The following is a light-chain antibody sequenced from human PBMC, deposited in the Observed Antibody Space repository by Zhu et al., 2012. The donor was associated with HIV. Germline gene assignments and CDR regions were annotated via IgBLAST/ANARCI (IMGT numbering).Light chain of an antibody. J-gene: IGKJ2*01. CDR1: QNIKRD. CDR2: DAS. Sequence: EIVLTQSPATVSLSPGEKVTLSCRASQNIKRDLAWYQHKPGQAPRLPIFDASNRAAGIPDRFSGSGSGTDFTLTISSAEPEDFTVYYCQQRHDWPRTFGQGTRLEIK. V-gene: IGKV3-11*01. CDR3: QQRHDWPRT.